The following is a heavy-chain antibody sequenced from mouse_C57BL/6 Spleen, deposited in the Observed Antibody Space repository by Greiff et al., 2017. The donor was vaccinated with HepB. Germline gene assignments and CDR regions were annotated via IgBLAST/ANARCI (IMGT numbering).Heavy chain of an antibody. CDR3: ATPLYGSSPDD. CDR2: IYPRDGST. D-gene: IGHD1-1*01. V-gene: IGHV1-85*01. Sequence: VKLMESGPELVKPGASVKLSCKASGYTFTSYDINWVKQRPGQGLEWIGWIYPRDGSTKYNEKFKGKATLTVDTSSSTSYMELHSLTSEDSAVYFCATPLYGSSPDDWGQGTTLTVSS. CDR1: GYTFTSYD. J-gene: IGHJ2*01.